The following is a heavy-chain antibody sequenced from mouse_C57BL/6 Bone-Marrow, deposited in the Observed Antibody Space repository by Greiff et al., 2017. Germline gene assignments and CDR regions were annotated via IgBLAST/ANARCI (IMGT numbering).Heavy chain of an antibody. V-gene: IGHV1-76*01. CDR1: GYTFTDYY. D-gene: IGHD1-1*02. CDR2: IYPGSGNT. Sequence: QVQLQQSGAELVRPGASVKLSCKASGYTFTDYYINWVKQRPGQGLEWIARIYPGSGNTYYNEKFKGKATLTAEKSSSTAYMQLSSLTSEDSAVYFCARGRYGYAMDYWGQGTSVTVSS. J-gene: IGHJ4*01. CDR3: ARGRYGYAMDY.